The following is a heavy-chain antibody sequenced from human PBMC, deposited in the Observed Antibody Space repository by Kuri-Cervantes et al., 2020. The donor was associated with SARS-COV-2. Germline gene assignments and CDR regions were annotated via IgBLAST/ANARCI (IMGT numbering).Heavy chain of an antibody. D-gene: IGHD4-17*01. CDR3: ARGINDYADYGLDY. Sequence: ESLKISCTVPGGSISSHYWSWIRQPPGKGLEWIGYIYYSGSTNYNPSLKSRVTISVDTSKNQFSLKLSPVTAADTAVYYCARGINDYADYGLDYWGQGTLVTVSS. CDR2: IYYSGST. V-gene: IGHV4-59*11. J-gene: IGHJ4*02. CDR1: GGSISSHY.